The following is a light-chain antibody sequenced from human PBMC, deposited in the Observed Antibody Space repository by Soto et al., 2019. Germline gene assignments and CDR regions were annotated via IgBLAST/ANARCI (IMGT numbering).Light chain of an antibody. J-gene: IGKJ1*01. Sequence: DIQMTQSPSPLSASVGDSVTVTCRASQSIGTWLAWYQQKPGTAPKLLIDGASSLETGVSSRFSGSGSGTKFTLTITSLHPDDFATYYCQQYATYSPEWTFGQGTKVDIK. CDR1: QSIGTW. CDR2: GAS. V-gene: IGKV1-5*01. CDR3: QQYATYSPEWT.